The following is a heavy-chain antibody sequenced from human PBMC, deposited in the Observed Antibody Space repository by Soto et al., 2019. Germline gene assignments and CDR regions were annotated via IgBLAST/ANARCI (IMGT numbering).Heavy chain of an antibody. V-gene: IGHV3-33*01. CDR3: ARTYSSGWLDY. D-gene: IGHD6-19*01. CDR1: GFTFSTYA. Sequence: QVQLVESGGGVVQPGRSLRLSCAASGFTFSTYAMYWVRQAPGKGLEWVAVIWYDGSNKYYADSVKGRFTISRDNSKNTLYLQMNSLRAEDTAVYYCARTYSSGWLDYRGQGTLVTVSS. J-gene: IGHJ4*02. CDR2: IWYDGSNK.